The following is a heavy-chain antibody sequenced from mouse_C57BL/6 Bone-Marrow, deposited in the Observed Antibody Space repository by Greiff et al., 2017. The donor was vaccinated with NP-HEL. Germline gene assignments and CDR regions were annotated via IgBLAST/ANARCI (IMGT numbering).Heavy chain of an antibody. J-gene: IGHJ4*01. CDR3: ARDWDDYYAMDY. CDR1: GYAFTNYL. D-gene: IGHD4-1*01. Sequence: VQLVESGAELVRPGTSVKVSCKASGYAFTNYLIEWVKQRPGQGLEWIGVINPGSGGTNYNEKFKGKATLTADKSSSTAYMQLSSLTSEDSAVYFCARDWDDYYAMDYWGQGTSVTVSS. V-gene: IGHV1-54*01. CDR2: INPGSGGT.